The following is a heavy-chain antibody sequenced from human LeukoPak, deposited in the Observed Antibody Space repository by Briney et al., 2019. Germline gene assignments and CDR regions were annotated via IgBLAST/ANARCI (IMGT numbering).Heavy chain of an antibody. CDR3: TRVQGITGTTGAFDI. CDR1: GFTFSSYG. J-gene: IGHJ3*02. D-gene: IGHD1-7*01. CDR2: IRYDGSNK. V-gene: IGHV3-30*02. Sequence: GGSLRLSCAASGFTFSSYGMHWVRQAPGKGLEWVAFIRYDGSNKYYADSVKGRFTISRDNSKNTLYLQMNSLRADDTAVYYCTRVQGITGTTGAFDIWGQGTMVTVSS.